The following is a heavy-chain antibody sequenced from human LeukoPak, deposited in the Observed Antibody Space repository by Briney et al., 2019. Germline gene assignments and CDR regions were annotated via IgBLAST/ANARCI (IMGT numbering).Heavy chain of an antibody. V-gene: IGHV1-2*02. Sequence: ASVKVSCKASGYTFTSYYMHWVRQAPGQGLEWMGWINPNSGGTNYAQKFQGRVTMTRDTSISTAYMELSSLRSDDTAVYYCARGEDYYAPYFDYWGRGTLVTVSS. CDR2: INPNSGGT. CDR3: ARGEDYYAPYFDY. CDR1: GYTFTSYY. J-gene: IGHJ4*02. D-gene: IGHD3-10*01.